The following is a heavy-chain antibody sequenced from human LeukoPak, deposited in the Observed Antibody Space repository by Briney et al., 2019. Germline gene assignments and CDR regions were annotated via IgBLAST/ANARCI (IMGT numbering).Heavy chain of an antibody. D-gene: IGHD5-12*01. CDR3: ARGGSGYEKD. CDR2: IYTSGSN. J-gene: IGHJ4*02. V-gene: IGHV4-4*07. CDR1: GCSISSYY. Sequence: SETVSLTCKVSGCSISSYYLSWIRQPAGKGLEWIGRIYTSGSNNYNPSLNSRVTKSIDTSKNQFALKLSSVTAADTAVYYCARGGSGYEKDWGQVTLVTVSS.